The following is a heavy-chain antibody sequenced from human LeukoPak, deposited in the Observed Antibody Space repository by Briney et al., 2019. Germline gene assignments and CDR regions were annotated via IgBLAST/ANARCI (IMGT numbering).Heavy chain of an antibody. J-gene: IGHJ4*02. V-gene: IGHV1-3*01. CDR1: GYTFTSYA. CDR3: ARGRRPYYGDYELGY. CDR2: INAGNGNT. D-gene: IGHD4-17*01. Sequence: GASVKVSCKASGYTFTSYAMHWVRQAPGQRLEWMGWINAGNGNTKYSQKFQGRVTITRDTSASTAYMELSSLRSEDTAVYYCARGRRPYYGDYELGYWGQGTLVTVSS.